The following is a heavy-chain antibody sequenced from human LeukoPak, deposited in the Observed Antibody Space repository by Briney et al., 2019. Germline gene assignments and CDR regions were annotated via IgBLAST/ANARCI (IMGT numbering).Heavy chain of an antibody. CDR2: INPNSDGT. V-gene: IGHV1-2*02. J-gene: IGHJ3*02. CDR1: GYTFTGYY. Sequence: ASVKVSCKASGYTFTGYYMHWVRQAPGQGLEWMGWINPNSDGTNYAQKFQGRVTMTRDTSIGTAYMELSRLRSDDTAVYYCARDRYSTNAFDIWGQGTMVTVSS. D-gene: IGHD6-13*01. CDR3: ARDRYSTNAFDI.